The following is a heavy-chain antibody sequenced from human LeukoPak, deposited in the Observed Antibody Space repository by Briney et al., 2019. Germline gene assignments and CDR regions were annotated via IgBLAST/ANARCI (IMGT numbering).Heavy chain of an antibody. Sequence: GGSLRLSCAASGFTFSSYWMHWVRQAPGKGLVWVSRISDDGGHTFHADSVKGRFAMSRDNSKNTLYLQMNSLRAEDTALYYCAKDFHRLGEFDAFDIWGQGTMVTVSS. J-gene: IGHJ3*02. CDR1: GFTFSSYW. D-gene: IGHD3-16*01. V-gene: IGHV3-74*01. CDR2: ISDDGGHT. CDR3: AKDFHRLGEFDAFDI.